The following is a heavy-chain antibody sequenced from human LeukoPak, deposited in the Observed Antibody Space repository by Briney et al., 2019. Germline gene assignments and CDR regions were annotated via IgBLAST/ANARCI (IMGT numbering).Heavy chain of an antibody. Sequence: GGSLRLSCGASGFTFSSYGMHWVRQAPGKGLEWVAVISDDGNKKYYADSVKGRFTISRDNSKNTVYLQMNSLRSDDTAIYYCARGYGYSSGLFDYWGQGTLVTVSS. D-gene: IGHD5-18*01. CDR2: ISDDGNKK. V-gene: IGHV3-30*03. J-gene: IGHJ4*02. CDR1: GFTFSSYG. CDR3: ARGYGYSSGLFDY.